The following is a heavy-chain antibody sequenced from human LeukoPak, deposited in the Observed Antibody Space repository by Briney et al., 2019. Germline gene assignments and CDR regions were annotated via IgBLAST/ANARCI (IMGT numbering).Heavy chain of an antibody. CDR1: GYTFSSYD. CDR3: ARDLTQRFQYYYDSSGSNWFDP. J-gene: IGHJ5*02. Sequence: PGASVKVSCKASGYTFSSYDINWVRQATEQGLEWMGWMNPNSGNTNYAQKLQGRVTMTTDTSTSTAYMELRSLRSDDTAVYYCARDLTQRFQYYYDSSGSNWFDPWGQGTLVTVSS. V-gene: IGHV1-18*01. CDR2: MNPNSGNT. D-gene: IGHD3-22*01.